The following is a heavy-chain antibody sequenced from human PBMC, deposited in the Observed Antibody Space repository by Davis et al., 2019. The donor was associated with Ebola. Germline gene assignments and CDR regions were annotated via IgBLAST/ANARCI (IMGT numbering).Heavy chain of an antibody. Sequence: GGSLRLSCAASGFSFSDYSMHWVRQAPGKGLQWVGIISFDGNNQYFADSVKGRFTISRDNSKNTLYLQMNSLRAEDTAVYYCARGWLPNYFDYWGHGTLVTVSS. J-gene: IGHJ4*01. CDR1: GFSFSDYS. V-gene: IGHV3-30-3*01. CDR2: ISFDGNNQ. D-gene: IGHD5-12*01. CDR3: ARGWLPNYFDY.